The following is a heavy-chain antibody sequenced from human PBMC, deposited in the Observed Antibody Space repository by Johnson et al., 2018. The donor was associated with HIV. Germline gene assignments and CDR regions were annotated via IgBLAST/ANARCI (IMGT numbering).Heavy chain of an antibody. CDR2: IKQDGSEK. D-gene: IGHD1-26*01. V-gene: IGHV3-7*01. CDR1: GLNFSDYG. J-gene: IGHJ3*02. CDR3: ARGSWSSGSYGIWYAFDI. Sequence: VQLVESGGGVVQPGRSVRLSCAASGLNFSDYGMHWVRQAPGKGLEWVANIKQDGSEKYYVDSVKGRFTISRDNAKNTLYLQMNSLRAEDTAVYYCARGSWSSGSYGIWYAFDIWGQGTKVTVSS.